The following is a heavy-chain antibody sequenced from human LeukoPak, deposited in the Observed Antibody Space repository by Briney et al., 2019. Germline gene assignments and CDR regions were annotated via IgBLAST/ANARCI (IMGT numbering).Heavy chain of an antibody. Sequence: GGSLRLSCAASGFTFNSYAMSWVRQAPGKGLEWVSSISGGGETTYYADSAKGRFTISRDNSQNTLYLQMNSLRAEDTAVYYCARDYADYVGYFFFDYWGQGTLVTVSS. CDR1: GFTFNSYA. CDR3: ARDYADYVGYFFFDY. V-gene: IGHV3-23*01. D-gene: IGHD4-17*01. J-gene: IGHJ4*02. CDR2: ISGGGETT.